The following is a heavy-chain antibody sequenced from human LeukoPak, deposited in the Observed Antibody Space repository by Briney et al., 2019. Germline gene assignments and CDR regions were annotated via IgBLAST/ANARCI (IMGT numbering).Heavy chain of an antibody. V-gene: IGHV3-21*01. J-gene: IGHJ3*02. CDR1: GFTFSSYS. D-gene: IGHD5/OR15-5a*01. Sequence: GGSLRLSCAASGFTFSSYSMNWVRQAPGKGLEWVSSISSSSSYIYYADSVKGRFTISRDNAKNSLYLQMNSLRAEDTAVYYCARAKSTGGAFDIWGQGTMVTVSS. CDR2: ISSSSSYI. CDR3: ARAKSTGGAFDI.